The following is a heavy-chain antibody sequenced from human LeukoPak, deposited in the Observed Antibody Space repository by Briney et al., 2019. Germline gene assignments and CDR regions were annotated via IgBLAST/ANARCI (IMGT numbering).Heavy chain of an antibody. CDR1: GFTFSSYA. J-gene: IGHJ4*02. D-gene: IGHD2-2*01. Sequence: PGGSLRLSCAASGFTFSSYAMSWVRQAPGKGLEWVSAISGSGGSTYYADSVKGRFTISRDNSKNTLYLQMNSLRAEDTAVYYCARGPLIVVVPGARGFDYWGQGTLVTVSS. CDR3: ARGPLIVVVPGARGFDY. V-gene: IGHV3-23*01. CDR2: ISGSGGST.